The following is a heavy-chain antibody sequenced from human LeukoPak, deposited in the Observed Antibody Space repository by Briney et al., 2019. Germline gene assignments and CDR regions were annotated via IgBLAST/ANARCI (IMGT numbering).Heavy chain of an antibody. V-gene: IGHV3-53*01. J-gene: IGHJ3*02. CDR2: IYSGGST. CDR1: GFTVSRNY. Sequence: GRSLRLSRAASGFTVSRNYMSWVREAPGKGLVWVSVIYSGGSTYYADFVKGRLTISRDNSKNTLYLQMNSLRAEDTAVYYCARVRTDAFDIWGQGTMVTVSS. CDR3: ARVRTDAFDI. D-gene: IGHD1-1*01.